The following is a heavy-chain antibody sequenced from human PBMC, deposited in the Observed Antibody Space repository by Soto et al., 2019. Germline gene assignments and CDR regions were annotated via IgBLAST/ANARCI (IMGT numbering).Heavy chain of an antibody. CDR2: INHSGST. J-gene: IGHJ6*03. V-gene: IGHV4-34*01. Sequence: QVQLQQWGAGLLKPSETLSLTCAVYGGSFSGYYWSWIRQPPGKGLEWIGEINHSGSTNYNPPLKSRVTITVNTSKNQFARELRSVTDADTAVYYGSREISSSSYYYYYSYMHVWGNGTTVTVAS. CDR3: SREISSSSYYYYYSYMHV. CDR1: GGSFSGYY. D-gene: IGHD6-6*01.